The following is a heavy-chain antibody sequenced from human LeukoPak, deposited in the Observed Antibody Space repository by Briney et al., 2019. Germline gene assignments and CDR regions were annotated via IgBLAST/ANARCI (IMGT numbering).Heavy chain of an antibody. CDR1: GFTFSSYA. J-gene: IGHJ2*01. Sequence: GGSLRLSCAASGFTFSSYAMSWVRQAPGKGLEWVSAISGSGGSTYYADSVKGRFTISRDNSKNTLYLQMNSLRAEDTAVYYCAKARYSSGWASYWYFDLWGRGTLVTVSS. CDR2: ISGSGGST. CDR3: AKARYSSGWASYWYFDL. V-gene: IGHV3-23*01. D-gene: IGHD6-19*01.